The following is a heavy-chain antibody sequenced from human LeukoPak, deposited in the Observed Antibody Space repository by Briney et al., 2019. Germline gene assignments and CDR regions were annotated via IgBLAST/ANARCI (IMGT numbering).Heavy chain of an antibody. J-gene: IGHJ4*02. CDR2: INPNSGGT. Sequence: ASVKVSCKASGSTVTGYNMHWVRQAPGQGLEWMGWINPNSGGTNYAQKFHGRVTMTTETTISTPYMELIRLMTDDTTVDYCARALKMGYSSGRYSWRTGSSNDYWGQGTLVTVSS. V-gene: IGHV1-2*02. CDR1: GSTVTGYN. D-gene: IGHD6-19*01. CDR3: ARALKMGYSSGRYSWRTGSSNDY.